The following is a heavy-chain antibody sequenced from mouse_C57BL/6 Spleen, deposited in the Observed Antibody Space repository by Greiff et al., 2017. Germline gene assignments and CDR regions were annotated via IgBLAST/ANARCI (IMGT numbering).Heavy chain of an antibody. CDR3: ASRYSSSPYYYAMDY. CDR2: IDPEDGET. J-gene: IGHJ4*01. V-gene: IGHV14-2*01. D-gene: IGHD1-1*01. Sequence: EVQRVESGAELVKPGASVKLSCTASGFNIKDYYMHWVKQRTEQGLEWIGRIDPEDGETKYAPKFQGKATITADTSSNTAYRQLSSLTSEDTAVYYCASRYSSSPYYYAMDYWGQGTSVTVSS. CDR1: GFNIKDYY.